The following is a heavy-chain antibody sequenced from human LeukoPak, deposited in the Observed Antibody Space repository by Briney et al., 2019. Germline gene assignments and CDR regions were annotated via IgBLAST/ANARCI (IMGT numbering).Heavy chain of an antibody. Sequence: SETLSLTCTVSGGSISSYYWSWIRQPPGKGLEWIGYIYYSGSTSYNPSLKSRVTISVDTSKNQFSLKLSSVTAADTAVYYCARDCGDYSGYNWFDPWGQGTLVTVSS. J-gene: IGHJ5*02. D-gene: IGHD4-11*01. CDR1: GGSISSYY. CDR2: IYYSGST. V-gene: IGHV4-59*01. CDR3: ARDCGDYSGYNWFDP.